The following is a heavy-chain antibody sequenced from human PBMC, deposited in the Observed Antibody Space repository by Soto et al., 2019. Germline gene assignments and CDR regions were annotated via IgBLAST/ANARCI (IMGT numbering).Heavy chain of an antibody. Sequence: QVQLVQSGAEVKKPGASVKVSCKASGYTFTSYAISWVRQAPGQGLEWMGWISAYNGNTNYAEKLQGRVTMTTDTPTSTADMELRSLRSDDTDVYYCARDAPPEDYWGQGTLVTVSS. CDR1: GYTFTSYA. CDR3: ARDAPPEDY. V-gene: IGHV1-18*01. J-gene: IGHJ4*02. CDR2: ISAYNGNT.